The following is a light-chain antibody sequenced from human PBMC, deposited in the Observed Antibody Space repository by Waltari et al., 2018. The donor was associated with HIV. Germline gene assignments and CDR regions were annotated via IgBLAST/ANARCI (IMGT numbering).Light chain of an antibody. J-gene: IGLJ2*01. Sequence: QPALTQPPSASGSPGQSVTISCTGTSSDIGAYKYVSWYQQHPGKAPKLIISEVSKRPSGVPDRFSGSKSGNTASLTVSGLQAEDEADYYCTSYGGSNNVLFGGGTKLTVL. V-gene: IGLV2-8*01. CDR1: SSDIGAYKY. CDR2: EVS. CDR3: TSYGGSNNVL.